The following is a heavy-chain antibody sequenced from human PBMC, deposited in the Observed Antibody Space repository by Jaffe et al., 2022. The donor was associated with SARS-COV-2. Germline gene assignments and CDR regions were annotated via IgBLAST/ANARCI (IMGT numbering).Heavy chain of an antibody. J-gene: IGHJ4*02. Sequence: EVQLVESGGGLVQPGRSLRLSCAASGFTFDDYAMHWVRQAPGKGLEWVSGISWNSGSIGYADSVKGRFTISRDNAKNSLYLQMNSLRAEDTALYYCAKDLYGSGSFIDYWGQGTLVTVSS. CDR3: AKDLYGSGSFIDY. CDR2: ISWNSGSI. D-gene: IGHD3-10*01. CDR1: GFTFDDYA. V-gene: IGHV3-9*01.